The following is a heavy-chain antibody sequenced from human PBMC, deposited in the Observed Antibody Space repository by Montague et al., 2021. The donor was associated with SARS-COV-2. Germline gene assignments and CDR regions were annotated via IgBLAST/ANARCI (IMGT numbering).Heavy chain of an antibody. D-gene: IGHD3-22*01. J-gene: IGHJ4*02. CDR2: SKHSGST. V-gene: IGHV4-34*01. CDR1: GESWCGYY. Sequence: SETLSLTCAGYGESWCGYYWGRIGKPQVRTPVRIGDSKHSGSTNYNPSLKSRVSISVDTSKNQFSLKLRSVTAADTAVYYCARAIVDVTMIIVVMTGVEHYFDFWGQGTLVTVSS. CDR3: ARAIVDVTMIIVVMTGVEHYFDF.